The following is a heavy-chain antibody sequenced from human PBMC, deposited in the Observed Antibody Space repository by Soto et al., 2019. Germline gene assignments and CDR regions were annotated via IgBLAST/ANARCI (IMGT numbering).Heavy chain of an antibody. CDR1: GFTFSISW. D-gene: IGHD2-21*01. V-gene: IGHV3-74*01. J-gene: IGHJ5*02. CDR3: ARDHMKGRFDP. Sequence: EVQLVESGGGLVQPGGSLRLSCAASGFTFSISWMHWVRQAPGKGLVWVSRIESDGRGTSYADSVKGRFTISRDNANNTLDLQMNSLAAEDTAVYYCARDHMKGRFDPWGQGTLVTVSS. CDR2: IESDGRGT.